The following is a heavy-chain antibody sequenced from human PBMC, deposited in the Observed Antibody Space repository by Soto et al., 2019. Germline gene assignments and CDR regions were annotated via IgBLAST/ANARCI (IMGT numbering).Heavy chain of an antibody. J-gene: IGHJ5*02. CDR2: IYWDDDK. V-gene: IGHV2-5*02. D-gene: IGHD6-13*01. CDR3: ARRRIAAAIGWFDP. CDR1: GFSLSTSGVG. Sequence: QITLKESGPTLVKPTQTLTLTCTFSGFSLSTSGVGVGWIRQPPGKALEWLALIYWDDDKRYSPSLKSRLTITKDTSKNQVVLTMTNMDPVDTATYYCARRRIAAAIGWFDPWGQGTLVTVSS.